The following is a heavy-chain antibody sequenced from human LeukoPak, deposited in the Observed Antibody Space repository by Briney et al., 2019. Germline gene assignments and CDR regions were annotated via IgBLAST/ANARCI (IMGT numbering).Heavy chain of an antibody. CDR2: IYNGGII. V-gene: IGHV4-4*07. CDR1: GDSISRYY. CDR3: AGQNYGSAPLRY. J-gene: IGHJ4*02. Sequence: PSETLSLTCTVSGDSISRYYWSWIRQPAGKGLEWIGRIYNGGIITYNPSLKSRVTMSIDTSNNQFSLRLRFVTAADTAVYYCAGQNYGSAPLRYWGQGTLVTVSS. D-gene: IGHD3-10*01.